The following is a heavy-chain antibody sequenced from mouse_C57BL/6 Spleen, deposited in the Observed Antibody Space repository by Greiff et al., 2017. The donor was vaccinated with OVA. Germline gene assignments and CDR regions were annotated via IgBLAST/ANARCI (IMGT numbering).Heavy chain of an antibody. CDR2: IWGDGST. Sequence: QVQLKESGPGLVAPSQSLSITCTVSGFSLTSYGVSWVRQPPGKGLEWLGVIWGDGSTNYYSALIYSLSISKENSKTQVYLKLNSLHTDDTATSYCAKTEYCNYGYFDVWGTGTTVTVSS. J-gene: IGHJ1*03. V-gene: IGHV2-3*01. CDR3: AKTEYCNYGYFDV. D-gene: IGHD5-2*01. CDR1: GFSLTSYG.